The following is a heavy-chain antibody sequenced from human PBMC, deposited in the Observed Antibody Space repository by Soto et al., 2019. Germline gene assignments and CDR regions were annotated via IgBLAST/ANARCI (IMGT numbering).Heavy chain of an antibody. J-gene: IGHJ4*02. D-gene: IGHD6-19*01. CDR1: GGSFSGYY. CDR3: ARSVSSGWVYLDY. CDR2: INHSGST. Sequence: KTSETLSLTCAVYGGSFSGYYWSWIRQPPGKGLEWIGEINHSGSTNYNPSLKSRVTISVDTSKNQFSLKLSSVTAADTAVYYCARSVSSGWVYLDYWGQGTLVTVSS. V-gene: IGHV4-34*01.